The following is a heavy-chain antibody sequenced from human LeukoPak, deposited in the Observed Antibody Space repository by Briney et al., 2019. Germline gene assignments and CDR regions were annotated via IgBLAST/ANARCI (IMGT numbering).Heavy chain of an antibody. D-gene: IGHD1-1*01. Sequence: VASVKVSCKASGYTFTRYGITWVRQAPGQGLEWMGWISTYNGKTNYEQKVQDRVTMTTDTSTSTVYMELRSLRSDDTALYYCARDFSNFSYGTWFDPWGQGTLVTVSS. V-gene: IGHV1-18*01. CDR1: GYTFTRYG. CDR3: ARDFSNFSYGTWFDP. CDR2: ISTYNGKT. J-gene: IGHJ5*02.